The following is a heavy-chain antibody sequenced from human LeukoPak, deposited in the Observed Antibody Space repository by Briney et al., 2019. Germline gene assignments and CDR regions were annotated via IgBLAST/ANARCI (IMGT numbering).Heavy chain of an antibody. CDR3: ARGLIVGAAVDY. D-gene: IGHD1-26*01. Sequence: SETLSLTCTVSGGSISSSSYYWGWIRQPPGTGLEWIGSIYYSGSTYYNPSLKSRVTISVDTSKNQFSLKLSSVTAADTAVYYCARGLIVGAAVDYWGQGTLVTVSS. CDR2: IYYSGST. CDR1: GGSISSSSYY. V-gene: IGHV4-39*07. J-gene: IGHJ4*02.